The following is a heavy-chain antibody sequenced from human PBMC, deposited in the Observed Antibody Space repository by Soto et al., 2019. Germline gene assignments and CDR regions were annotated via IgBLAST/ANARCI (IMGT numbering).Heavy chain of an antibody. CDR3: ARYSSSSVGYYYGMDV. D-gene: IGHD6-6*01. J-gene: IGHJ6*02. V-gene: IGHV5-51*01. CDR1: GYTFTVYW. Sequence: GESLKISCQGAGYTFTVYWIGWVRQMSGEGLEWMGIIYPGDSDTRYSPSFRGQVTISADKSISTAYLQWSSLKASDTAMYYCARYSSSSVGYYYGMDVWGQGTTVTSP. CDR2: IYPGDSDT.